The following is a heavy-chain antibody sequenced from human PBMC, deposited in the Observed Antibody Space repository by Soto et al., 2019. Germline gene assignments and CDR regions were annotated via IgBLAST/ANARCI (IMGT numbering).Heavy chain of an antibody. D-gene: IGHD2-2*02. CDR3: ARGRGYCSGISCYIDY. Sequence: PGGSLRLSCAASGFTFSSYSMYWVRQAPGKGLEWVSYITSSSSTIYYADSVKGRFTSSRDNAKNSLYLQMNSLRDEDTAVYYCARGRGYCSGISCYIDYWGQGILVTVSS. CDR1: GFTFSSYS. CDR2: ITSSSSTI. V-gene: IGHV3-48*02. J-gene: IGHJ4*02.